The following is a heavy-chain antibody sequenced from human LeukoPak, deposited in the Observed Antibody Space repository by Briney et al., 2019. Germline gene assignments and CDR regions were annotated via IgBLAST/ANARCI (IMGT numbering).Heavy chain of an antibody. CDR3: ARIRYSGSSFDY. CDR2: IDWDDDK. D-gene: IGHD1-26*01. CDR1: GFSLSTSGMC. J-gene: IGHJ4*02. V-gene: IGHV2-70*11. Sequence: SGPALVKPTQTLTLTCTFSGFSLSTSGMCVTWIRQPPGKALEWLARIDWDDDKYYSTSLKTRLTISKDTSKNQVVLIMTNMDPVDSATYYCARIRYSGSSFDYWGQGTLVTVSS.